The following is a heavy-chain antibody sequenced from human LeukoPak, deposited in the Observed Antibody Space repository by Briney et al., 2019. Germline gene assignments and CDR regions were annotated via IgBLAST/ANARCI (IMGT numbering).Heavy chain of an antibody. CDR2: IRPDGSDK. D-gene: IGHD1-26*01. V-gene: IGHV3-7*01. J-gene: IGHJ4*02. Sequence: GGSLRLSCAASGFPFNTYSMSWVRQSPGKGLQWVANIRPDGSDKYYVDSVRGRFTVSRDNAKNSLYLHLSSLGADDTAVYYCARGTGVYYIYWGQGILVTVSS. CDR1: GFPFNTYS. CDR3: ARGTGVYYIY.